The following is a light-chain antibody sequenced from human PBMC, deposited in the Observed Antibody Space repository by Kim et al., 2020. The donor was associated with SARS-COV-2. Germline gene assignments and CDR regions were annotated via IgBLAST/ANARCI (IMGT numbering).Light chain of an antibody. CDR1: GLGNKY. CDR3: QAWDNSAGV. CDR2: QDS. Sequence: VSPGQTASITCSGDGLGNKYASWYQQRSGQSPVLVIYQDSKRTSGIPERFSGSNSGNTATLTISGTQAMDEADYYCQAWDNSAGVFGTGTKVTVL. J-gene: IGLJ1*01. V-gene: IGLV3-1*01.